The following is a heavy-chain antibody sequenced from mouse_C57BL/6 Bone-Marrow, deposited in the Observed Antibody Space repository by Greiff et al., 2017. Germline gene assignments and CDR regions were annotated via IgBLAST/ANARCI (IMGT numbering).Heavy chain of an antibody. CDR1: GFSLTSYA. Sequence: VKLMESGPGLVAPSQSLSFSCTVSGFSLTSYAISWVRQPPGTGLEWLGVIWTGGGTHYNSALKSRLSISKDNSKSQVFLKMNSLQTDDTARYYCARKGAYYSNYVDWYFDVWGTGTTVTVSS. CDR3: ARKGAYYSNYVDWYFDV. J-gene: IGHJ1*03. CDR2: IWTGGGT. D-gene: IGHD2-5*01. V-gene: IGHV2-9-1*01.